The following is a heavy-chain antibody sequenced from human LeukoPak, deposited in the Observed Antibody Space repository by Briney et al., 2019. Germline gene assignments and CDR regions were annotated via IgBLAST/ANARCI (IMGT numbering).Heavy chain of an antibody. J-gene: IGHJ4*02. CDR3: ARAPPITMIVVVDENYFDY. V-gene: IGHV1-2*06. D-gene: IGHD3-22*01. CDR1: GYNFVGYY. CDR2: INPRDGET. Sequence: ASVKVSCKASGYNFVGYYIHWVRQAPGQGLEWMGRINPRDGETNFAQKFQGRVTMTRDTSISTAYMELSRLRSDGTAVYYCARAPPITMIVVVDENYFDYWGQGTLVTVSS.